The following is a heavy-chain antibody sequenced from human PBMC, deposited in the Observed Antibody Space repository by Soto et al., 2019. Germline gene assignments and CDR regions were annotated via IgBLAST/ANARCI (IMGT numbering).Heavy chain of an antibody. Sequence: SETLSLTCAVSSGSISSSNWWSWVRQSPGKGLEWIGEIYHSGSTNYNPSLKSRVTISVDKSKNQFYLKLSSVTAADTAVYYCARERYCSSTSCYRHYFDYWGQGTLVTVSS. D-gene: IGHD2-2*01. CDR3: ARERYCSSTSCYRHYFDY. V-gene: IGHV4-4*02. J-gene: IGHJ4*02. CDR1: SGSISSSNW. CDR2: IYHSGST.